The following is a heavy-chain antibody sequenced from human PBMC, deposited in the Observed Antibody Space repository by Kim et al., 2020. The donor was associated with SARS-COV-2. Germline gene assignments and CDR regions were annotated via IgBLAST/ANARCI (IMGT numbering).Heavy chain of an antibody. CDR1: GFTFSSYG. V-gene: IGHV3-30*18. CDR2: ISYDGSNK. J-gene: IGHJ6*02. CDR3: AKMVRGVYYYYYGMDV. Sequence: GGSLRLSCAASGFTFSSYGMHWVRQAPGKGLEWVAVISYDGSNKYYADSVKGRFTISRDNSKNTLYLQMNSLRAEDTAVYYCAKMVRGVYYYYYGMDVWGQGTTVTVSS. D-gene: IGHD3-10*01.